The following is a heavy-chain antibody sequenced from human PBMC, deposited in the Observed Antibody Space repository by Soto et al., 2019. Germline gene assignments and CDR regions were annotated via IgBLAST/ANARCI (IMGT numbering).Heavy chain of an antibody. D-gene: IGHD2-2*01. CDR3: STSVYCSTTRCYYYYGPDV. V-gene: IGHV1-69*01. J-gene: IGHJ6*02. CDR2: IIPIFGTE. CDR1: GGTFSSHS. Sequence: QVQLVQSGAEVKKPGSSVKVSCKVSGGTFSSHSINWVRQAPGQGPEWMGGIIPIFGTENYAQKFQGRVTITADESTSTADRELSSLTSEDTALYYCSTSVYCSTTRCYYYYGPDVWGQGTTVIVSS.